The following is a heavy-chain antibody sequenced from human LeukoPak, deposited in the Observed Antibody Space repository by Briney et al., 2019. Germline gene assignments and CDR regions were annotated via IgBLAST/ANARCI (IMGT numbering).Heavy chain of an antibody. Sequence: GASVKVSCKASGYTFTSYGISWVRQAPGQGLEWMGWINPNSGGTNYAQKFQGRVTMTRDTSISTAYMELSRLRSDDTAVYYCARDQGSRKMDWYFDLWGRGTLVTVSS. D-gene: IGHD2-15*01. CDR2: INPNSGGT. CDR3: ARDQGSRKMDWYFDL. J-gene: IGHJ2*01. V-gene: IGHV1-2*02. CDR1: GYTFTSYG.